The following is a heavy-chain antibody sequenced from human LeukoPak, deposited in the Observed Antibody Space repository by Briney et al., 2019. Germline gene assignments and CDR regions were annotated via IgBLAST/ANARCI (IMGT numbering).Heavy chain of an antibody. CDR2: LYSGGAT. Sequence: GGSLRLSCAASGFTVSSNYMSWVRQPAGKGLEWVSVLYSGGATFYADSVKGRFTISRDTSKNTLYLQMNDLRADDTAVYYCTKLKGWYGEGFFDYWGQGTLVTVPS. CDR3: TKLKGWYGEGFFDY. V-gene: IGHV3-53*01. CDR1: GFTVSSNY. D-gene: IGHD6-19*01. J-gene: IGHJ4*02.